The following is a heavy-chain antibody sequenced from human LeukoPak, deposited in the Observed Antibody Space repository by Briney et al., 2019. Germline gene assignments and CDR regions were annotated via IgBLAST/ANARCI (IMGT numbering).Heavy chain of an antibody. V-gene: IGHV1-18*01. CDR2: ISAYSGNT. D-gene: IGHD3-22*01. CDR3: ARTFPTPYYYDSRGYPRPFDY. CDR1: GYTFTSSG. J-gene: IGHJ4*02. Sequence: GASVKVSCKASGYTFTSSGISWVRQAPGQGLEWMGWISAYSGNTNYAQKLQGRVTTTTDTSTSTAYMELRGLRSDDTAVYYCARTFPTPYYYDSRGYPRPFDYWGQGTLVTVSS.